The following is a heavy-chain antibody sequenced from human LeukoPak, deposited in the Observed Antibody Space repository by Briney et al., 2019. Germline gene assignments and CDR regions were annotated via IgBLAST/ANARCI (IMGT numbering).Heavy chain of an antibody. J-gene: IGHJ4*02. CDR2: ISSSSSTI. D-gene: IGHD6-13*01. CDR1: GFTFSSYS. V-gene: IGHV3-48*01. CDR3: AKDWFPGYSSSWYDY. Sequence: GGSLRLSCAASGFTFSSYSMNWVRQAPGKGLEWVSYISSSSSTIYYADSVKGRFTISRDNSKNTLYLQMNSLRAEDTAVYYCAKDWFPGYSSSWYDYWGQGTLVTVSS.